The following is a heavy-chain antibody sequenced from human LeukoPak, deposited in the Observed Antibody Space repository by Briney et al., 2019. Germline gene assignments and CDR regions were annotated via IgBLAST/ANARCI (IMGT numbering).Heavy chain of an antibody. CDR2: ISYDGSNK. D-gene: IGHD5-18*01. CDR1: GFTFSSYG. V-gene: IGHV3-30*18. CDR3: AKPYDTAMAGEM. Sequence: GGSLRLSCAASGFTFSSYGMHWVRQAPGKGLEWVAVISYDGSNKYYADSVKGRFTISRDNSKNTLYLQMNSLRAEDTAVYYCAKPYDTAMAGEMWGQGTMVTVSS. J-gene: IGHJ3*01.